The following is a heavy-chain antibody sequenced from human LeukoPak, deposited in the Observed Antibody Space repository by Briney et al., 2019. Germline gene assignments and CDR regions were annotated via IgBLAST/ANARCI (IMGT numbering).Heavy chain of an antibody. V-gene: IGHV4-59*08. CDR3: ARRGGFYCRGATCYHYYFDY. D-gene: IGHD2-15*01. J-gene: IGHJ4*02. CDR2: IYYNGST. Sequence: SETLSLTCTASGGSIISYYWSWIRQPPGKGLEWIGYIYYNGSTNYNPSLKSRVTISVDTSKNQFSLKLNSVTAADTDVYYCARRGGFYCRGATCYHYYFDYWGQGALVSVSS. CDR1: GGSIISYY.